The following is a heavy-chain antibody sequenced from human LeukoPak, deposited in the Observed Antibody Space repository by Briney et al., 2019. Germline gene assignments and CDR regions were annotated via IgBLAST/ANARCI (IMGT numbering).Heavy chain of an antibody. V-gene: IGHV3-7*04. CDR3: ARGSGSYYPGAFDP. J-gene: IGHJ5*02. CDR1: GFTFSSYW. CDR2: IKQDGSEK. D-gene: IGHD3-10*01. Sequence: GGSLRLSCAASGFTFSSYWISWVRQAPGRGLEWVANIKQDGSEKYYVASVKGRFTISRDNAKNSLYLQMNSLRAEDTAVYYCARGSGSYYPGAFDPWGQGTLVTVSS.